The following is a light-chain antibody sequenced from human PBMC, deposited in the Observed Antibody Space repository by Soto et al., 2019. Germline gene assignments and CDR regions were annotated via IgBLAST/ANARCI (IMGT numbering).Light chain of an antibody. Sequence: DIQLTQSPSFLSASVGDRVTITCRASQDISSYLAWYQQKPGKAPKLLIYDASTLQSGVPSRFGGSGSGTELTLTISRLQPEDFATYYCQQLNSYPQTFGPGTTVD. CDR1: QDISSY. CDR2: DAS. CDR3: QQLNSYPQT. V-gene: IGKV1-9*01. J-gene: IGKJ3*01.